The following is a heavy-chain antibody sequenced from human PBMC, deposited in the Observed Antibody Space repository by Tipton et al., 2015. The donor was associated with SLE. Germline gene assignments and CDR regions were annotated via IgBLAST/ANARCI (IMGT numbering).Heavy chain of an antibody. Sequence: TLSLTCAVYGGSFSDYSWSWFRQPPGKGLEWIGEINHSGSTNYNPSLKSRVTISVDKSKNQFSLKLSSVTAADTAVYYCARVLGGSGSLSDYWGQGTLVTVSS. D-gene: IGHD3-10*01. CDR1: GGSFSDYS. J-gene: IGHJ4*02. CDR2: INHSGST. CDR3: ARVLGGSGSLSDY. V-gene: IGHV4-34*01.